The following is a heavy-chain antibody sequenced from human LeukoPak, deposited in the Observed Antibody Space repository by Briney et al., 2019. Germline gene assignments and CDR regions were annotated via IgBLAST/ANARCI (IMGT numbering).Heavy chain of an antibody. Sequence: PSETLSLTCTVSVGSISSGDYYWSWIRQHPGKGLEWIGYIYYSGSTYYNPSLKSRVTISLDTSKNQFSLKLSSVTAAYAAVYYCARVAWIQLWLGFDYWGQGTLVTVSS. D-gene: IGHD5-18*01. CDR3: ARVAWIQLWLGFDY. V-gene: IGHV4-30-4*01. J-gene: IGHJ4*02. CDR2: IYYSGST. CDR1: VGSISSGDYY.